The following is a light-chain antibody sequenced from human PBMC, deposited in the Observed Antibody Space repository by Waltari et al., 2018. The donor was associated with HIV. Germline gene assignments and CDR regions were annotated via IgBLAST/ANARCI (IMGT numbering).Light chain of an antibody. J-gene: IGLJ3*02. CDR3: NSYTGTRKM. V-gene: IGLV2-8*01. CDR1: SIAPGPYTY. CDR2: ENM. Sequence: QSALTQPPSASGSPGQSVTISCTVVSIAPGPYTYVSLYQPHPGKFPKLIIYENMKRPAGVPDRFSGSKSGDTASLTVSGLQAEDEADYYCNSYTGTRKMFGGGTKLTVL.